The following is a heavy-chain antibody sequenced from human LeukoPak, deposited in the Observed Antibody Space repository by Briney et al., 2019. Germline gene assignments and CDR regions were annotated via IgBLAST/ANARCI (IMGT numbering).Heavy chain of an antibody. Sequence: SETLSLTCAVYGGSFSGYYWSWIRQPPRKGLEWVGEINHSGSTNYNPSLKRRVTISVDTSKNQCSLKLSSVTAADTAVYYCARHGSSFFRPYYYGSGSYYTNAFDIWGQGTMVTVSS. CDR1: GGSFSGYY. D-gene: IGHD3-10*01. V-gene: IGHV4-34*01. CDR3: ARHGSSFFRPYYYGSGSYYTNAFDI. J-gene: IGHJ3*02. CDR2: INHSGST.